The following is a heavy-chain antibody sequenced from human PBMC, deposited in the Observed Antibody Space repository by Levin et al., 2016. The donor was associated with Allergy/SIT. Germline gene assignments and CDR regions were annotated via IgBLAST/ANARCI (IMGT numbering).Heavy chain of an antibody. Sequence: WVRQAPGQGLEWMGIINPSGGSTSYAQKFQGRVTMTRDTSTSTVYMELSSLRSEDTAVYYCARAGYSYGYRKGVPNWFDPWGQGTLVTVSS. J-gene: IGHJ5*02. CDR2: INPSGGST. V-gene: IGHV1-46*01. CDR3: ARAGYSYGYRKGVPNWFDP. D-gene: IGHD5-18*01.